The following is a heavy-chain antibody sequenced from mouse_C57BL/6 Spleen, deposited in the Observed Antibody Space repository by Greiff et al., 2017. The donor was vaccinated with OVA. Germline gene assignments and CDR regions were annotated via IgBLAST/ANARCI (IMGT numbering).Heavy chain of an antibody. D-gene: IGHD2-4*01. CDR3: AREEGLRVCFAY. CDR1: GYAFSSYW. Sequence: VQLQESGAELVKPGASVKISCKASGYAFSSYWMNWVKQRPGKGLEWIGQIYPGDGDTNYNGKFKGKATLTADKSSSTAYMQLSSLTSEDSAVYFCAREEGLRVCFAYWGQGTLVTVSA. V-gene: IGHV1-80*01. J-gene: IGHJ3*01. CDR2: IYPGDGDT.